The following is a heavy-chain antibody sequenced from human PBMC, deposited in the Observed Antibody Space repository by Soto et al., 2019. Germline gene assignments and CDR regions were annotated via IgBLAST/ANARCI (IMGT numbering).Heavy chain of an antibody. CDR1: GFTFSSYG. CDR2: ISYDGSNK. CDR3: ENGNWNEPSAY. D-gene: IGHD1-1*01. J-gene: IGHJ4*02. V-gene: IGHV3-30*18. Sequence: GGSLRLSCAASGFTFSSYGMHWVRQAPGKGLEWVAVISYDGSNKYYADSVKGRFTISRDNSKNTLYLQMNSLRAEDAAVYYCENGNWNEPSAYWGQGTLVTVSS.